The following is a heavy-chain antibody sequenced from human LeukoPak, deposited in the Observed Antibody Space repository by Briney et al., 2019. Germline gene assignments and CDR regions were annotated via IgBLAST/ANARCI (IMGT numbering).Heavy chain of an antibody. CDR2: MSYDGNNK. CDR3: ARSFGEFGNAFDI. D-gene: IGHD3-10*01. Sequence: GKSLRLSCAASGFPFKSFGMHWVRQAPGKGLEWVAVMSYDGNNKYYADSVKGRFTISKDNSKNTLYLQVNSLRAEDTAVYYCARSFGEFGNAFDIWGQGTVVTVSS. V-gene: IGHV3-30*03. J-gene: IGHJ3*02. CDR1: GFPFKSFG.